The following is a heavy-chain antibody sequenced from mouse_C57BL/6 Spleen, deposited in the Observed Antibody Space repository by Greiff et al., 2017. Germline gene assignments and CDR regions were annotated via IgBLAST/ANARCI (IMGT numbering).Heavy chain of an antibody. CDR3: ARWSYGSSYRYFDV. V-gene: IGHV1-52*01. J-gene: IGHJ1*03. CDR1: GYTFTSYW. Sequence: QVQLQQPGAELVRPGSSVKLSCTASGYTFTSYWMHWVKQGPIQGLEWIGNIDPSDSETHYNQKFKDKATLTVDKSSSTAYMQLSSRTSEDSAVYYCARWSYGSSYRYFDVWGTGTTVTVSS. D-gene: IGHD1-1*01. CDR2: IDPSDSET.